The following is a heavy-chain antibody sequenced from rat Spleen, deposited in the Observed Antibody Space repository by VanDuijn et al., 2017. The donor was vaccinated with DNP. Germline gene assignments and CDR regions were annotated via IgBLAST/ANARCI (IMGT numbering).Heavy chain of an antibody. J-gene: IGHJ2*01. CDR3: AWPST. Sequence: EVQVLESGGGLVRPGSSLKLSCATSGFTFNTAWLYWYRQFPDKRLEWVARIKAKSNNYATDYTNSVKGRFTISRDDSKSSVYLQMNNLKEEDTAIYYCAWPSTWGQGVMVTVSS. CDR2: IKAKSNNYAT. V-gene: IGHV6-6*01. D-gene: IGHD1-10*01. CDR1: GFTFNTAW.